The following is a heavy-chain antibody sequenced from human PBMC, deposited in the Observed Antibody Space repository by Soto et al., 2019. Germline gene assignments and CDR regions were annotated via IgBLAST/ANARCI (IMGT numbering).Heavy chain of an antibody. CDR2: FYSSGSI. CDR3: ARMYSSGSGWFDP. J-gene: IGHJ5*02. Sequence: SETLSLTCFVSGYSITAGGYYWSWIRHHPGKGLEWIGSFYSSGSIIYNPSLRSRVSISGDTSSNQFSMSLTSVTAADTARYYCARMYSSGSGWFDPWGQGALVTVSS. CDR1: GYSITAGGYY. D-gene: IGHD6-19*01. V-gene: IGHV4-31*03.